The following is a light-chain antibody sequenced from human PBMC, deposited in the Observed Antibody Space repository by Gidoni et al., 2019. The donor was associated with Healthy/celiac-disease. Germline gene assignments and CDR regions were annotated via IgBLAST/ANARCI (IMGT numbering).Light chain of an antibody. V-gene: IGLV1-40*01. CDR1: SSNIGAGYD. CDR3: QSYDSSLSAL. CDR2: GNS. J-gene: IGLJ1*01. Sequence: QSVLTQPPSVSGAPGQGVTISCTGSSSNIGAGYDVHWYQQLPGTAPKLLIYGNSNRPSGVPDRCSGSKSGTSASLAITGLQAEDEADYYCQSYDSSLSALFGTGTKVTVL.